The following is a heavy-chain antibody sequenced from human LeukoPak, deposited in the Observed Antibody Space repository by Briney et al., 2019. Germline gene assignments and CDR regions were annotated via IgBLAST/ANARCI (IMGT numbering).Heavy chain of an antibody. J-gene: IGHJ4*02. V-gene: IGHV4-61*01. CDR1: GGSVISGSYY. CDR3: ASAIVSTPYYFDY. Sequence: PETLSLTCTVSGGSVISGSYYWSWVRQPPGKGLQWIGYIYYSGSTKYNPSLRSRVTISGDTSKNQFSLRLSSVTAADTAVYFCASAIVSTPYYFDYWGQGTLVTVSS. CDR2: IYYSGST. D-gene: IGHD5/OR15-5a*01.